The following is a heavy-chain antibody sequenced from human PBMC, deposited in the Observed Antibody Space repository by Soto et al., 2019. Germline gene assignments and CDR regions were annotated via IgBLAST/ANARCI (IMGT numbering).Heavy chain of an antibody. D-gene: IGHD6-13*01. Sequence: GGSLRLSCAASGFTFRSYTMHWVRQAPGKGLEWVSTISSNSAYTYYTDALRGRFTISRDNAKNSLHLQMNSLRAEDTAVYYSTRDASRDSSARGWFDPWGPGTLVTVSS. CDR1: GFTFRSYT. CDR2: ISSNSAYT. J-gene: IGHJ5*02. CDR3: TRDASRDSSARGWFDP. V-gene: IGHV3-21*01.